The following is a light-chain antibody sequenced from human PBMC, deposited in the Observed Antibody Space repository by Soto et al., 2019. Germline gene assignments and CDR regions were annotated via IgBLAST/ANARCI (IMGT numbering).Light chain of an antibody. Sequence: DIQMTQSPSSLSASVGDRVTIACQSSHDVSRNLNWFQQKPGEAPKLLIYDASKLERGVPSRFGGSGCGTDVTVTISMLQPEDVATYYCQQYNSMLSFGGGTEIELK. V-gene: IGKV1-33*01. CDR3: QQYNSMLS. J-gene: IGKJ4*01. CDR2: DAS. CDR1: HDVSRN.